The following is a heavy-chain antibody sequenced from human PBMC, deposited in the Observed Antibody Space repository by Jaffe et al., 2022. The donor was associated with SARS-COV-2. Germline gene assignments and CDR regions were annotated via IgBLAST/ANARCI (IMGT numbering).Heavy chain of an antibody. CDR2: IWYDGSNK. Sequence: QVQLVESGGGVVQPGRSLRLSCAASGFTFSSYGMHWVRQAPGKGLEWVAVIWYDGSNKYYADSVKGRFTISRDNSKNTLYLQMNSLRAEDTAVYYCARDDSGSYSYYFDYWGQGTLVTVSS. J-gene: IGHJ4*02. V-gene: IGHV3-33*01. CDR1: GFTFSSYG. D-gene: IGHD1-26*01. CDR3: ARDDSGSYSYYFDY.